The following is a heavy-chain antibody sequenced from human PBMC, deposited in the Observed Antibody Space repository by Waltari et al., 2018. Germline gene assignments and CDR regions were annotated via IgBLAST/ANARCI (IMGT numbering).Heavy chain of an antibody. CDR2: INHSGST. J-gene: IGHJ4*02. V-gene: IGHV4-34*01. Sequence: QVQLQQWGARLLKPSETLSLTCAVYGGSFSGYYWSWIRQPPGKGLEWIGEINHSGSTNYNPSLKSRVTISVDTSKNQFSLKLSSVTAADTAVYYCARRWVRGYSYGPRGPGFDYWGQGTLVTVSS. CDR1: GGSFSGYY. D-gene: IGHD5-18*01. CDR3: ARRWVRGYSYGPRGPGFDY.